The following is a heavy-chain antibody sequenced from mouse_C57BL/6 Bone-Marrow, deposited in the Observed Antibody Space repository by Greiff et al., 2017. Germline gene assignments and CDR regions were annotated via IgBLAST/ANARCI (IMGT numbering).Heavy chain of an antibody. V-gene: IGHV1-52*01. J-gene: IGHJ1*03. CDR2: IDPSDSET. CDR1: GYTFTSYW. D-gene: IGHD2-2*01. CDR3: ARGCRGAFYYGYEWYFDV. Sequence: VQLQQPGAELVRPGSSVKLSCKASGYTFTSYWMHWVKQRPIQGLEWIGNIDPSDSETHYNQKFKDKATLTVDKSSSTAYMQLSSLTSEDSAVYYGARGCRGAFYYGYEWYFDVWGTGTTVTVSS.